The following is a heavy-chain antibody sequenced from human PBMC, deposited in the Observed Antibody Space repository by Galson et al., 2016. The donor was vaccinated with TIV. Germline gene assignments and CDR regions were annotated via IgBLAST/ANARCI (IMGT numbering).Heavy chain of an antibody. CDR2: SYYSGST. CDR1: GGSISNYY. J-gene: IGHJ4*02. V-gene: IGHV4-59*08. CDR3: ARAPLRYCSGGDCSSRYFDY. Sequence: ETLSLTCTVSGGSISNYYWTWIRQPPGKGLEWIGNSYYSGSTNYNPSLKSRVIISVDTSKNQFSLNLNSVTAADTAVYYCARAPLRYCSGGDCSSRYFDYWGQGTLLTVSS. D-gene: IGHD2-15*01.